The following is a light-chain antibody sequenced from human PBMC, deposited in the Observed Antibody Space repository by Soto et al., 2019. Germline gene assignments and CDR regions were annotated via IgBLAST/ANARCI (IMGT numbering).Light chain of an antibody. CDR1: SXDVGSYNY. J-gene: IGLJ1*01. V-gene: IGLV2-14*01. CDR3: SSYTSGSTLYV. Sequence: QSVLTQPASVSGSPGQSITISCTGTSXDVGSYNYVSWYQHHPGKAPRLMIYASSNRPSGVSHRFSGSRSGNTASLTISGLQAEDEADYYCSSYTSGSTLYVFGTGTKVTVL. CDR2: ASS.